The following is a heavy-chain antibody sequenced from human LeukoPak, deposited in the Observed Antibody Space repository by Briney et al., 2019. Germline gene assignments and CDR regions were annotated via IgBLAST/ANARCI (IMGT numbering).Heavy chain of an antibody. CDR1: GFAFSDYG. V-gene: IGHV3-30*02. CDR3: ARDMVRGVTPFDP. D-gene: IGHD3-10*01. Sequence: GGSLRPSCAASGFAFSDYGMHWVRQAPGKGLEWVAFIRYDGSSEFYADSVKGRFTISRDNSKNTLYLQMNGLRAEDTAVYYCARDMVRGVTPFDPWGQGTLVTVSS. J-gene: IGHJ5*02. CDR2: IRYDGSSE.